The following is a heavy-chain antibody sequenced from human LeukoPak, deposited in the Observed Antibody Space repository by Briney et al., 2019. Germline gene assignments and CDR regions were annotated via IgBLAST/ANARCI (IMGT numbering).Heavy chain of an antibody. D-gene: IGHD3-3*01. J-gene: IGHJ6*03. CDR3: AREYITIFGVVIVYYYYMDV. CDR2: ISSSSSYI. V-gene: IGHV3-21*01. CDR1: GFTFSSYS. Sequence: GGSLRLSCAASGFTFSSYSMNWVRQAPGKGLEWVSSISSSSSYIYYADSVKGRFTISRDNAKNSLYLQMNSLRAEDTAVYYCAREYITIFGVVIVYYYYMDVWGKGTTVTVSS.